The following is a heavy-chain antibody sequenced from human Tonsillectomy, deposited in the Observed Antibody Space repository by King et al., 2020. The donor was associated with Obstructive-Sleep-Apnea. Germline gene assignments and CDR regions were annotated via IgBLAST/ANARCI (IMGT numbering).Heavy chain of an antibody. Sequence: VQLVESGGGLVQPGGSLRLSCRASGFAFNTYSMNWVRQAPGKGLEWISYIRSSSSIIYYADSVKGRFTISRDNAKNSLYLQMNSLRAVDTAVYYCVRVGTEWTAFDIWGQGTMVTVSS. J-gene: IGHJ3*02. CDR1: GFAFNTYS. CDR2: IRSSSSII. D-gene: IGHD2-8*01. CDR3: VRVGTEWTAFDI. V-gene: IGHV3-48*04.